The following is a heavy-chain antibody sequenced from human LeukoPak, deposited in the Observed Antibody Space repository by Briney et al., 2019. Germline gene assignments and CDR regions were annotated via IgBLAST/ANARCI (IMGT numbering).Heavy chain of an antibody. CDR2: IRYDGSNT. CDR1: GFTFSDYY. D-gene: IGHD3-22*01. V-gene: IGHV3-30*02. Sequence: GGSLRLSCAASGFTFSDYYMSWIRQAPGKGLEWVAFIRYDGSNTYYADSVKGRFTISRDNSKNTLYLHMNRLRAEDTAVYYCAKDPNRYDSSIYYCAYWGQGTLVTASS. J-gene: IGHJ4*02. CDR3: AKDPNRYDSSIYYCAY.